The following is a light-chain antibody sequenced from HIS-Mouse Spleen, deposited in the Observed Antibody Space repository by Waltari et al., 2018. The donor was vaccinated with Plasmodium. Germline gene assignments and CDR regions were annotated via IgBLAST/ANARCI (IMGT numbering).Light chain of an antibody. J-gene: IGLJ2*01. Sequence: HSALTQPAPVSGSPGPSITTSSTGTRHAFGSYNLFSWYQQHPGKPPKLMLYEGSKRPSGVSNRFSGSKSGNTASLTISGLQAEDEADYYCCSYAGSSTFVVFGGGTKLTVL. CDR1: RHAFGSYNL. CDR3: CSYAGSSTFVV. V-gene: IGLV2-23*03. CDR2: EGS.